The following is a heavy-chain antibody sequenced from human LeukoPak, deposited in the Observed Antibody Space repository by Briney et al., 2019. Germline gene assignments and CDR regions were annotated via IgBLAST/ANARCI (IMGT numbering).Heavy chain of an antibody. J-gene: IGHJ6*03. CDR2: INSDGSSR. CDR1: GFTFSSYW. Sequence: PGGSLRLSCAASGFTFSSYWMHWVRQAPGKGLVWVSRINSDGSSRVYADSVKGRFTISRDNAKNTLYLQMNSLRAEDTAVYYCARLDSGYDYADYYYYYYMNVWGKGTTVTVSS. V-gene: IGHV3-74*01. D-gene: IGHD5-12*01. CDR3: ARLDSGYDYADYYYYYYMNV.